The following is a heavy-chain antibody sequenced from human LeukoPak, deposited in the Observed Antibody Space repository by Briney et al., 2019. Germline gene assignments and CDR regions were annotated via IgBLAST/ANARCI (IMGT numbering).Heavy chain of an antibody. J-gene: IGHJ4*02. Sequence: GGSLRLSCVASGFTFSDHYMDWVRQAPGRGLEWIGRIRNKANSYTTEYAASVKGRFTISRGDSKNSLYLQMNSLKTEDTALYYCARSRGFCGTTSCYHLDYWGQGTLVTVSS. D-gene: IGHD2-2*01. CDR3: ARSRGFCGTTSCYHLDY. CDR2: IRNKANSYTT. CDR1: GFTFSDHY. V-gene: IGHV3-72*01.